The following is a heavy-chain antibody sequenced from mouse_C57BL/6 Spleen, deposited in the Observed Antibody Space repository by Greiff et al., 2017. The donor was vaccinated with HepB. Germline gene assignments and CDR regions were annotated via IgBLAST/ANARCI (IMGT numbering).Heavy chain of an antibody. V-gene: IGHV10-3*01. D-gene: IGHD1-1*01. CDR2: IRSKSSNYAT. CDR3: VREDYDSSVGTGWYFDV. CDR1: GFTFNTYA. J-gene: IGHJ1*03. Sequence: EVQGVESGGGLVQPKGSLKLSYAASGFTFNTYAMHWVRQAPGKGLEWVARIRSKSSNYATYYADSVKDRFTISRDDSQSMLYLQMNNLKTEDTAMYYCVREDYDSSVGTGWYFDVWGTGTTVTVSS.